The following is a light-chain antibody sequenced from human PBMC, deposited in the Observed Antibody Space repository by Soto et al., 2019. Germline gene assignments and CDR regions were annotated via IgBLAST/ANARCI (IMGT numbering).Light chain of an antibody. CDR2: GAS. CDR3: LKDYNYPLT. CDR1: LGIRND. V-gene: IGKV1-6*02. J-gene: IGKJ4*01. Sequence: AIQLTQSPSALSASVGDRVTITCRASLGIRNDLGWYQQKPGEAPRLLVYGASTLQSGVPSRFSGSGSGTDFTPPIRTLQLEDFGTYSCLKDYNYPLTSGGGTRLEI.